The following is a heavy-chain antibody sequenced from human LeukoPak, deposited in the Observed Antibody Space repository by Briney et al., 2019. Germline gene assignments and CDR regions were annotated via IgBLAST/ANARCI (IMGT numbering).Heavy chain of an antibody. CDR2: INPNSGGT. CDR3: ARETGGYYYYYMDV. CDR1: GYTFTGYY. J-gene: IGHJ6*03. V-gene: IGHV1-2*02. Sequence: VASVKVSCKASGYTFTGYYMHWVRQAPGQGLEWMGWINPNSGGTNYAQKFQGRVTMTRDTSISTAYMELSRLRSDDTAVYYCARETGGYYYYYMDVWGKGTTVTVSS.